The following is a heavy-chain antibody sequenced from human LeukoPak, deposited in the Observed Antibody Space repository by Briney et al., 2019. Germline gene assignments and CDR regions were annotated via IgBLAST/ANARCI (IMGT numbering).Heavy chain of an antibody. V-gene: IGHV4-4*07. D-gene: IGHD2-21*02. CDR2: IYSSGRT. CDR1: GGSISNYY. J-gene: IGHJ4*02. Sequence: LPETLSLTCTVSGGSISNYYWSRIRQPAGKGLEWIGRIYSSGRTNYNPSLKSRVTMSVDTSKNQFSLKLSSVTAADTAMYYCARDRGDYGSSDYWGQGTLVTVSS. CDR3: ARDRGDYGSSDY.